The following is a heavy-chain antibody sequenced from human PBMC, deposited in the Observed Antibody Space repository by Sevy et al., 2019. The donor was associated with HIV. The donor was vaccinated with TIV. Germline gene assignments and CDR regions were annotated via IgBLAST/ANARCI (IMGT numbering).Heavy chain of an antibody. CDR1: GFTFTTYT. D-gene: IGHD3-9*01. V-gene: IGHV3-21*01. CDR2: ISSSSSYV. CDR3: AREEGVLRYFD. Sequence: GGSLRLSCAASGFTFTTYTMNWVRQAPGKGLEWVSSISSSSSYVYYADSVKGRFTISRDNAKNSLYLQINSLRAEDTAVYYCAREEGVLRYFDWGQGTLVTVSS. J-gene: IGHJ4*02.